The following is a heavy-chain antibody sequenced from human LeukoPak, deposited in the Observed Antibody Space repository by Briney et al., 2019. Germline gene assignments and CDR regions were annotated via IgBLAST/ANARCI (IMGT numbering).Heavy chain of an antibody. CDR2: IHPNRGCT. D-gene: IGHD5-12*01. CDR1: GYTFTRYY. Sequence: GASVKVSCKASGYTFTRYYMHWVRQAPGQGLEWMGWIHPNRGCTNYEQKCQGRVTMTRHTSISTAYMELSRLRSDDTAVDYSARKSQDMRSGSDYMGNWFYPWGQGTPVTVSS. CDR3: ARKSQDMRSGSDYMGNWFYP. V-gene: IGHV1-2*02. J-gene: IGHJ5*02.